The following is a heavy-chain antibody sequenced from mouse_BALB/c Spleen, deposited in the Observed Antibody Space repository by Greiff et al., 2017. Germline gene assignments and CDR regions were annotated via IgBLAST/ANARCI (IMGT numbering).Heavy chain of an antibody. CDR2: IYPGDGST. J-gene: IGHJ1*01. V-gene: IGHV1S56*01. Sequence: VKLMESGAELVKPGASVKLSCKASGYTFTSNDINWVTQRPGQGLEWIGWIYPGDGSTKYNEKFKGKATLTAAKSSSTAYMQLSSLTSENSAVYFCARASYGGSLDVWGAGTTVTVSS. CDR1: GYTFTSND. CDR3: ARASYGGSLDV. D-gene: IGHD1-1*02.